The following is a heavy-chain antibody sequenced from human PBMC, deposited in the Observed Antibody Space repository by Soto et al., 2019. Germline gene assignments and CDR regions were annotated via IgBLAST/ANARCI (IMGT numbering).Heavy chain of an antibody. Sequence: ASVKVSCKASGFTFTSSAVQWVRQARGQRLEWIGWIVVGSGNTNYAQKFQGRVTITRDTSASTAYMELSSLRSEDTAVYYCVRRHVSATGIDWFDPWGQGTLVTVSS. CDR1: GFTFTSSA. V-gene: IGHV1-58*01. CDR2: IVVGSGNT. D-gene: IGHD6-13*01. J-gene: IGHJ5*02. CDR3: VRRHVSATGIDWFDP.